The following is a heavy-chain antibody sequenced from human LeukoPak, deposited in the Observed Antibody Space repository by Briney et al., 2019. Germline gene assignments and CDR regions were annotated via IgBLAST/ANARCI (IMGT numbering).Heavy chain of an antibody. CDR3: ASLVVGSSLVWFDP. CDR2: IYYSGST. CDR1: GGSISGSSYY. Sequence: SETLSLTCTVSGGSISGSSYYWGWIRQPPGKGLEWIGSIYYSGSTYYNPSLKSRVTISVDTSKNQFSLKLNSVTATDTAVYYCASLVVGSSLVWFDPWGQGTLVTVSS. V-gene: IGHV4-39*01. J-gene: IGHJ5*02. D-gene: IGHD6-13*01.